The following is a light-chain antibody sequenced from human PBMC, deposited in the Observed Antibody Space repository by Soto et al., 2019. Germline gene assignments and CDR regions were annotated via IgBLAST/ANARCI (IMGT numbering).Light chain of an antibody. CDR3: MQSRQSRT. J-gene: IGKJ1*01. V-gene: IGKV2D-29*01. CDR2: ELS. Sequence: IVMTQTPLSLSVTPGQPASMSCRSSQSLLHNNGKTYLYWYLQTPGQPPQLLIYELSNRCAVVADRFSGRGSGKYFTLKISRVEAEDVGVYCCMQSRQSRTFGQGTKVEIK. CDR1: QSLLHNNGKTY.